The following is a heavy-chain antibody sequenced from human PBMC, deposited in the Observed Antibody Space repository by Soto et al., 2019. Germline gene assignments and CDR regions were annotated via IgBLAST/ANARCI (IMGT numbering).Heavy chain of an antibody. CDR1: GFTFSIYA. CDR3: VKMGVILVLGMFDY. V-gene: IGHV3-23*01. J-gene: IGHJ4*02. Sequence: EVQVLESGGDLVQPGGSLRLSCAASGFTFSIYAMAWVRQTPGKGLEWVSSISGSGSSTYYADSVKGRFTISRDNSKNTLYLQMNSLRAEDTAVYYCVKMGVILVLGMFDYWGQGTLVTVSS. D-gene: IGHD3-22*01. CDR2: ISGSGSST.